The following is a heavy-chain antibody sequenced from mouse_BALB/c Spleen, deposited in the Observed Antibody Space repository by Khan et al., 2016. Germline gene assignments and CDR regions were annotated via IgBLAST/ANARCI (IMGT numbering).Heavy chain of an antibody. CDR3: ATWDYYGSAFAY. Sequence: EVQLQESGPSLAKPSQTLSLTCSVTGDSITSGHWNWIRKFPGNKFDFMGYISHSGDSYYNPSLKSRISITRDTSKNQYYLQLNSVTTEDTATYYCATWDYYGSAFAYWGQGTLVTVSP. CDR2: ISHSGDS. V-gene: IGHV3-8*02. D-gene: IGHD1-2*01. CDR1: GDSITSGH. J-gene: IGHJ3*01.